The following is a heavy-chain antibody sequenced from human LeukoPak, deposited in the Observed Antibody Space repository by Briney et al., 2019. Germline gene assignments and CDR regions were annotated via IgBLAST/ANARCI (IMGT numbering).Heavy chain of an antibody. V-gene: IGHV3-74*01. CDR1: GFTFSSYW. CDR3: AKEGYCSSTSCSPDY. D-gene: IGHD2-2*01. J-gene: IGHJ4*02. Sequence: GGSLRLSCEASGFTFSSYWMHWVRQAPGKGLVWVSRINSDGSSTSYADSVKGRFTISRDNSKNTLYLQMNSLRAEDTAVYYCAKEGYCSSTSCSPDYWGQGTLVTVSS. CDR2: INSDGSST.